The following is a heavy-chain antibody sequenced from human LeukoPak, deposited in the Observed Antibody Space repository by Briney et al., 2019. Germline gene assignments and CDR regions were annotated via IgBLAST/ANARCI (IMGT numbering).Heavy chain of an antibody. D-gene: IGHD3-10*01. CDR2: IYTSGST. CDR3: ARIYYSRFDP. J-gene: IGHJ5*02. V-gene: IGHV4-4*07. CDR1: GGSISSYY. Sequence: YPPETLSLTCTVSGGSISSYYWSWIRQPAGKGLEWIGRIYTSGSTNYNPSLKSRVTMSVDTSKNQFSLKLNTVTAADTAVYYRARIYYSRFDPWGQGTLITVSS.